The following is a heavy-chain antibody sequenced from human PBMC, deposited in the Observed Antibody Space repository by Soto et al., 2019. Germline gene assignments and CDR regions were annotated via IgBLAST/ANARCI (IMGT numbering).Heavy chain of an antibody. Sequence: QVHLVQSGAEMKKPGSSVRVSCEASGGTFSTSGFGWVRQAPGQGLEWMGGIIPIFGASNYAAKFQGRMTISSAVSPSTTYLPIRTLKSEDTSYYYSARVPRRGWAHDAFYVWGPGTLIIVSS. D-gene: IGHD3-22*01. CDR3: ARVPRRGWAHDAFYV. CDR1: GGTFSTSG. J-gene: IGHJ3*01. CDR2: IIPIFGAS. V-gene: IGHV1-69*01.